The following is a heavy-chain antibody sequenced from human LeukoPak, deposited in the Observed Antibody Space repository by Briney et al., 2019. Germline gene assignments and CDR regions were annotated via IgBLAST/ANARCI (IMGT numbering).Heavy chain of an antibody. Sequence: SETLSLTCSVSGGSISSSSYYWCWIRQPPGKGLEWIGSIYYSGSTYYNPSLKSRVTISVDTSKNQFSLKLSSVTAADTAVYYCARQRQQLGPVDYWGQGTLVTVSS. CDR2: IYYSGST. CDR1: GGSISSSSYY. V-gene: IGHV4-39*01. D-gene: IGHD6-6*01. J-gene: IGHJ4*02. CDR3: ARQRQQLGPVDY.